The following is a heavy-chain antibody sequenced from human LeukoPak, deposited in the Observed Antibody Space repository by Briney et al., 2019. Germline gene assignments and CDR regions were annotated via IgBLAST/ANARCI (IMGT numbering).Heavy chain of an antibody. J-gene: IGHJ3*02. Sequence: SETLSLTCTVSGGSISSSSYYWGWIRQPPGKGLEWIGSIYHSGSTYSNPSLKIRVTISVDTSKNQFSLKLRSVTAADTAVYYCARWAFDIWGQGTMVTVSS. CDR3: ARWAFDI. CDR2: IYHSGST. V-gene: IGHV4-39*07. CDR1: GGSISSSSYY.